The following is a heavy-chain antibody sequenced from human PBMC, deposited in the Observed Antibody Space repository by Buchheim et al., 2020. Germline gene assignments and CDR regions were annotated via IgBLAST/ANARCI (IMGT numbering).Heavy chain of an antibody. CDR1: GFTFSSYA. CDR2: ISGSGGST. V-gene: IGHV3-23*01. J-gene: IGHJ6*02. CDR3: AKALRFLEWLAPFMDV. Sequence: EVQLLESGGGLVQPGGSLRLSCAASGFTFSSYAMSWVRQAPGKGLEWVSAISGSGGSTYYADSVQGRFTISRDTSKNKLYLQMNSLRAEDTAVYYCAKALRFLEWLAPFMDVWGQGTT. D-gene: IGHD3-3*01.